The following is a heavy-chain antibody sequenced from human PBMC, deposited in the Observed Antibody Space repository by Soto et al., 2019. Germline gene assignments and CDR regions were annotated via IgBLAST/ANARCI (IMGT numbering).Heavy chain of an antibody. CDR3: ARDSSSSYSGWFDP. Sequence: LSLTCAVSGGSISSSNWWSWVRQPPGKGLEWIGEIYHSGSTNYNPSLKSRVTISVDKSKNQFSLKLSSVTAADTAVYYCARDSSSSYSGWFDPWGQGTLVTVSS. CDR2: IYHSGST. J-gene: IGHJ5*02. CDR1: GGSISSSNW. D-gene: IGHD6-6*01. V-gene: IGHV4-4*02.